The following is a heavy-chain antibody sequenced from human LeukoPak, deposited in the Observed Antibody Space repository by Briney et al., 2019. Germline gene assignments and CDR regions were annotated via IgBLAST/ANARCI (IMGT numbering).Heavy chain of an antibody. CDR3: ARVAAEVVGVPGAIGFGWLRRDYYYMDV. V-gene: IGHV1-24*01. CDR1: GYSFIGYY. J-gene: IGHJ6*03. CDR2: FDPEDGET. Sequence: GASVKVSCKASGYSFIGYYIHWVRQAPGKGLEWMGGFDPEDGETIYAQKFQGRVTMTRDMSTSTVYMELSSLRSEDTAVYYCARVAAEVVGVPGAIGFGWLRRDYYYMDVWGKGTTVTVSS. D-gene: IGHD2-2*02.